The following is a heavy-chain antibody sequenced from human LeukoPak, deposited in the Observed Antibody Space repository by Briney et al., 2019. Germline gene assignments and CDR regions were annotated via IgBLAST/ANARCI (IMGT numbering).Heavy chain of an antibody. V-gene: IGHV3-7*01. D-gene: IGHD1-1*01. CDR3: ARVGYNWDDDGVDY. J-gene: IGHJ4*02. CDR2: INQDGSDK. CDR1: DFTFTSYW. Sequence: GGSLRFSCAASDFTFTSYWMSWVRQAPGKGLEWVANINQDGSDKRYMDSVRGRFTISRDNAKNSLSLHMDSLRAEGTAVYYCARVGYNWDDDGVDYWGQGTLVTVSS.